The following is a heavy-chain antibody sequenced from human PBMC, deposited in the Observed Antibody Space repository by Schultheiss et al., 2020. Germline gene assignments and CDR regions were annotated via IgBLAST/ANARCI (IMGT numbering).Heavy chain of an antibody. V-gene: IGHV5-51*01. Sequence: GESLKISCKGSEYSFSSYSIAWVRQMPGKGLDWMGVIYPGDSSTRYSPSFQGQVTISADKSISTAYLQWSSLKASDTAMYYCARHDYGGNSPFGYWGQGTLVNVYS. D-gene: IGHD4-23*01. CDR2: IYPGDSST. CDR1: EYSFSSYS. CDR3: ARHDYGGNSPFGY. J-gene: IGHJ4*02.